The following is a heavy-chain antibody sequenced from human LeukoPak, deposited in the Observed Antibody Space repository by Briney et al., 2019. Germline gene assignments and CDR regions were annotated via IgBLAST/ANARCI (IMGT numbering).Heavy chain of an antibody. CDR3: AKNNGYGGSYWCFDL. Sequence: GGSLRLSCAVSGFTFSSYWMTWVRQAPGKGLEWVANIKQDGSEKYYVDSVKGRFTISRDSSKNTLYLQMSSLRDEDTAVYYCAKNNGYGGSYWCFDLWGRGTLVTVSS. CDR1: GFTFSSYW. V-gene: IGHV3-7*01. J-gene: IGHJ2*01. CDR2: IKQDGSEK. D-gene: IGHD4-23*01.